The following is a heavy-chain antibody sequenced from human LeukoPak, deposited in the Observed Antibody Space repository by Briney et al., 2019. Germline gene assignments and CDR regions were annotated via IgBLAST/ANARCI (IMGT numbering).Heavy chain of an antibody. D-gene: IGHD7-27*01. CDR2: INPNSGGT. V-gene: IGHV1-2*06. Sequence: ASLKVPCKASGYTFIDYYIHWVRQAPGQGLEWMGRINPNSGGTDYAQNFQGRVTMTRDTSISTAYMELSRLRSDDTAVYYCARDLPSTSNWELDYWGQGTLVTVSS. CDR1: GYTFIDYY. CDR3: ARDLPSTSNWELDY. J-gene: IGHJ4*02.